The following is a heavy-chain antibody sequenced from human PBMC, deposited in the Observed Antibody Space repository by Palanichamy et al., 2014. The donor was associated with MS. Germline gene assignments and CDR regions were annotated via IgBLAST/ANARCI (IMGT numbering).Heavy chain of an antibody. J-gene: IGHJ6*02. V-gene: IGHV1-18*04. D-gene: IGHD3-10*01. CDR3: ARDIGPVPGDYYYGLDV. CDR1: GYTFSSYG. Sequence: QVQLVQFGAEVKEPGASVRVSCKVSGYTFSSYGISWARQAPGQGLEWMGWISTYNGNTKYAQKFQDRVTMTTDTSTTTAHMDLRSLRSDDSAVYFCARDIGPVPGDYYYGLDVWGQGTTVTVSS. CDR2: ISTYNGNT.